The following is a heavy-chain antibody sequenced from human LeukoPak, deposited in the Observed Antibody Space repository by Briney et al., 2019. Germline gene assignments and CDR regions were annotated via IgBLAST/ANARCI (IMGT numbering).Heavy chain of an antibody. CDR3: AALYGDYGAFDI. D-gene: IGHD4-17*01. J-gene: IGHJ3*02. V-gene: IGHV3-30*03. CDR2: ISYDGSNK. Sequence: PGGSLRLSCAASGFTFSSYGMHWVRQAPGKGLEWVAVISYDGSNKYYADPVKGRFTISRDNSKNTLYLQMNSLRAEDTAVYYCAALYGDYGAFDIWGQGTMVTVSS. CDR1: GFTFSSYG.